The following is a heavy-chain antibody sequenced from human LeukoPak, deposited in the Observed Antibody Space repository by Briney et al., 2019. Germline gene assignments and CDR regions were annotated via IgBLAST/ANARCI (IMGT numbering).Heavy chain of an antibody. CDR1: GFTFSSYA. CDR2: ISGSGGST. D-gene: IGHD3-22*01. CDR3: ACYDSSGYYPFDY. J-gene: IGHJ4*02. V-gene: IGHV3-23*01. Sequence: TGGSLRLSCAASGFTFSSYAMSWVRQAPGKGLEWVSAISGSGGSTYYADSVKGRFTISRDNSKNTLYLQMNSLRAEHTAVYYCACYDSSGYYPFDYWGQGTLVTVSS.